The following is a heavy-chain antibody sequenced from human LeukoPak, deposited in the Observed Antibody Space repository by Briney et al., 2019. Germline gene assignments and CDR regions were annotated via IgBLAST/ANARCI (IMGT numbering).Heavy chain of an antibody. D-gene: IGHD3-22*01. V-gene: IGHV2-26*01. CDR3: ARMTVIVGSGWFDP. CDR2: IFSNDEK. Sequence: SGPVLVRPTETLTLTCTVSGFSLDKPRTGVSWLRQPPGQALEWVAHIFSNDEKSYRPSLSHRLTISKDTSRGQVVLTLTNMDPADTATYYCARMTVIVGSGWFDPWGQGTPVTVSS. CDR1: GFSLDKPRTG. J-gene: IGHJ5*02.